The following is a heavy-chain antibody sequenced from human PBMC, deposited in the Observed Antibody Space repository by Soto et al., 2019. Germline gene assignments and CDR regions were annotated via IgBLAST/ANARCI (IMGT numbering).Heavy chain of an antibody. V-gene: IGHV1-18*01. Sequence: QVQLVQSGAEVKKPGASVKVSCKASGYTFTSYGISWVRQAPGQVLEWMGWISAYNGNTNYAQKLQGRVTMTTDTSTSPAYMELRSLRSDDTAVYYCARVALWGYSYAPFDYWGQGTLVTVSS. D-gene: IGHD5-18*01. CDR3: ARVALWGYSYAPFDY. CDR2: ISAYNGNT. J-gene: IGHJ4*02. CDR1: GYTFTSYG.